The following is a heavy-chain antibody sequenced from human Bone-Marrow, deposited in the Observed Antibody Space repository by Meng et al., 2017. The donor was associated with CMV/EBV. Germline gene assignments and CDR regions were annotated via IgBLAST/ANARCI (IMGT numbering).Heavy chain of an antibody. CDR1: GYTFTGYY. CDR3: ARDGWEQLVRKDLYYYYYGMDV. V-gene: IGHV1-2*02. J-gene: IGHJ6*02. CDR2: INPNSGGT. D-gene: IGHD6-6*01. Sequence: ASVKVSCKASGYTFTGYYMHWVRQAPGQGLEWMGWINPNSGGTNYAQKFQGRVTMTRDTSISTAYMELSRLRSDDTAVYYCARDGWEQLVRKDLYYYYYGMDVWGQGTTVTGSS.